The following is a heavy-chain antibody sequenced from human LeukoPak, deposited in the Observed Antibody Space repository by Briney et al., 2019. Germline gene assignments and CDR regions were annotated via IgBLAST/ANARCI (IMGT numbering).Heavy chain of an antibody. CDR1: GFTFSSYA. CDR3: AKVQYQLLGFDY. D-gene: IGHD2-2*01. CDR2: ISGSGGST. J-gene: IGHJ4*02. Sequence: GGSLRLSCAASGFTFSSYAISCVSQPPGKGLEWVSAISGSGGSTYYAGSVKGRFTISRDHSKNTLYLQMNSLRAEDTAVYYCAKVQYQLLGFDYWGQGTLVTVSS. V-gene: IGHV3-23*01.